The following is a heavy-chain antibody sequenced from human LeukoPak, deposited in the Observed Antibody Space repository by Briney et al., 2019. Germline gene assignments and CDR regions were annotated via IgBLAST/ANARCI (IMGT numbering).Heavy chain of an antibody. J-gene: IGHJ4*02. CDR2: INHSGST. D-gene: IGHD3-16*02. Sequence: SETLSLTCAVYGGSFSGYYWSWIRQPPGKGLEWIGEINHSGSTNYNPSLKSRVTISVDTSKNQFSLKLSSVTAADTAVYYCARGQGYIWGSYRFDYWSQGTLVTVSS. CDR3: ARGQGYIWGSYRFDY. V-gene: IGHV4-34*01. CDR1: GGSFSGYY.